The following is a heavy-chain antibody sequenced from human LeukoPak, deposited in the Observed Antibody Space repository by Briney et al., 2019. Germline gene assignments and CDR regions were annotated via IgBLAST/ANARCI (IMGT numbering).Heavy chain of an antibody. V-gene: IGHV3-30*03. CDR3: VRDWGYDSSGYWQKYFDT. D-gene: IGHD3-22*01. CDR2: ISYDGSNK. Sequence: PGGSLRLSCAASGFTFSSYGMHWVRQAPGKGLEWVAVISYDGSNKYYADSVKGRFTISRDNAKNTVYLQMNSLRAEDTAVYYCVRDWGYDSSGYWQKYFDTWGQGTLVTVSS. CDR1: GFTFSSYG. J-gene: IGHJ4*02.